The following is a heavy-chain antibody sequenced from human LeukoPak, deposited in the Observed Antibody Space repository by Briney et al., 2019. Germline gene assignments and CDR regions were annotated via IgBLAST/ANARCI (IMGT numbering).Heavy chain of an antibody. D-gene: IGHD3-16*01. CDR3: ARHRGISTRDFEY. CDR2: ISGSSSTI. J-gene: IGHJ4*02. CDR1: GFTFSNYY. Sequence: GGSLRLSCAASGFTFSNYYMNWVRQAPGKGLEWVSYISGSSSTIYYADSVKGRFTISRDNAKNSLYLEMHSLRAEDTAVYYCARHRGISTRDFEYWGQGTLVTVSS. V-gene: IGHV3-48*01.